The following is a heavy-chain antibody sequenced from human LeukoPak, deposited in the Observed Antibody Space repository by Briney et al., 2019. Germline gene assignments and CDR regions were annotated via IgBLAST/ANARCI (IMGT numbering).Heavy chain of an antibody. J-gene: IGHJ5*02. D-gene: IGHD2-2*01. Sequence: SVKVSCKASGGTFSSYAISWVRQAPGQGLEWIGRIIPILGIANYAQKFQGRVTITADKSTSTAYMELSSLRSEDTAVYYCARDRRGIVVVPAAMQVWFDPWGQGTLVTVSS. CDR2: IIPILGIA. V-gene: IGHV1-69*04. CDR1: GGTFSSYA. CDR3: ARDRRGIVVVPAAMQVWFDP.